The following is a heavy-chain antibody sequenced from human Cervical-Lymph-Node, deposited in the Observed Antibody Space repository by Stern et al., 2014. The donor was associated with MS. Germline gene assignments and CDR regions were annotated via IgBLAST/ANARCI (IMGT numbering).Heavy chain of an antibody. Sequence: QVQLQESGPGLVKPSETLSLMCSVSSGFIGNNYWSWIRQPPGKGLEWIGHLYYSGSTHYNPSLKSRFTISLDTSKNQLSLRLSSVTAADTAVYYCARAGPYDYIWGNFRHRAFYFNSWGQGALVTVSS. D-gene: IGHD3-16*02. CDR2: LYYSGST. J-gene: IGHJ4*02. V-gene: IGHV4-59*01. CDR1: SGFIGNNY. CDR3: ARAGPYDYIWGNFRHRAFYFNS.